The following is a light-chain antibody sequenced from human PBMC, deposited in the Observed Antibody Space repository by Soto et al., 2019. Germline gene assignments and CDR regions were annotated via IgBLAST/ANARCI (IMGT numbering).Light chain of an antibody. Sequence: TQLTQSPSSLSPPVCRRGTITCHASQDISNYLNWYQQQPGKVPKLIIYDEYCLQSGVKSRFSGSESGTDFTLTIRSLQPEDFATYYCQQANSFPLTLGGGTKVDIK. CDR2: DEY. V-gene: IGKV1-12*01. CDR1: QDISNY. J-gene: IGKJ4*01. CDR3: QQANSFPLT.